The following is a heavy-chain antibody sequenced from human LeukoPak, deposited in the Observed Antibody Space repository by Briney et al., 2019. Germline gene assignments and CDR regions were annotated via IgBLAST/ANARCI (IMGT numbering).Heavy chain of an antibody. CDR1: GGSMSSYY. CDR3: ARLINYYSYYYMDV. J-gene: IGHJ6*03. CDR2: IYTSGST. Sequence: SETLCLTCTVSGGSMSSYYWSWIRQPPGKGLEWIGCIYTSGSTNYDPSLKSRVVISVDRSKNQFSLKVSSATAADTAVYYCARLINYYSYYYMDVWGTGTSVTVSS. D-gene: IGHD2-8*01. V-gene: IGHV4-4*09.